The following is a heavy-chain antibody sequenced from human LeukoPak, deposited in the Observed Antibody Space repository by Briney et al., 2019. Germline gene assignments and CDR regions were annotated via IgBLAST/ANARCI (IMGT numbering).Heavy chain of an antibody. D-gene: IGHD3-22*01. CDR1: GFTFSSYA. J-gene: IGHJ4*02. CDR3: ARTDSGYYQY. CDR2: ISYDGSNK. Sequence: GGSLRLSCSASGFTFSSYAMHWVRQAPGKGLEWVAVISYDGSNKYYADSVKGRFTISRDNSKNTLYLQMNSLRAEDTAVYYCARTDSGYYQYWGQGTLVTVSS. V-gene: IGHV3-30*04.